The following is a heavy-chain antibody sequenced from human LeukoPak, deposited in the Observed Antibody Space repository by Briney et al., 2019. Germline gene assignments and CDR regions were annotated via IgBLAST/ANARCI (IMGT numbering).Heavy chain of an antibody. J-gene: IGHJ5*02. CDR2: INPNSGGT. Sequence: ASVKVSCKASGFTFIDYYMHWVRQAPGQGLEWMGWINPNSGGTNYAQKFQGWVTMTRDTSISTAYMELSRLRSDDTAVYYCARSDYGDLNWFDPWGQGTLVTVSS. D-gene: IGHD4-17*01. CDR1: GFTFIDYY. V-gene: IGHV1-2*04. CDR3: ARSDYGDLNWFDP.